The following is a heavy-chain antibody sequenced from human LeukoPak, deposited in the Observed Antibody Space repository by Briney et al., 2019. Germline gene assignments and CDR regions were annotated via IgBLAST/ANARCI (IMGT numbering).Heavy chain of an antibody. CDR1: GYTFTSYD. CDR2: MNPNSGNT. J-gene: IGHJ3*02. Sequence: ASVRVSCKASGYTFTSYDINWVRQATGQGLEWMGWMNPNSGNTGYAQKFQGRVTITRNTSISTAYMELSSLRSEDTAVYYCARDVPREAFDIWGQGTMVTVSS. V-gene: IGHV1-8*03. D-gene: IGHD3-10*02. CDR3: ARDVPREAFDI.